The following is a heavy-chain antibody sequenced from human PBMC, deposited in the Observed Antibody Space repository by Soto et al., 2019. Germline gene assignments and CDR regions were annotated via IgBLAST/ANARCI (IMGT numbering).Heavy chain of an antibody. CDR3: ARESDSSGWYGAFDI. CDR2: ISAYNGNT. CDR1: GYTFTSYG. J-gene: IGHJ3*02. D-gene: IGHD6-19*01. Sequence: VQLVQSGAEVKKPGVSVKVSCKASGYTFTSYGISWVRQAPGQGLEWMGWISAYNGNTNYAQKLQGRVTMTTDTSTSTDYMELRSLRSDDTAVYCCARESDSSGWYGAFDIWGQGTMVTVSS. V-gene: IGHV1-18*01.